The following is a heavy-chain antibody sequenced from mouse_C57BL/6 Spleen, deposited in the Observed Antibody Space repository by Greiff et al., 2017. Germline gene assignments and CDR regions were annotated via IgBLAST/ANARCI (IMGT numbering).Heavy chain of an antibody. CDR1: GYTFTEYT. Sequence: VQLQQSGAELVKPGASVKLSCKASGYTFTEYTIHWVKQRSGQGLEWIGWFYPGSGSIKYNEKFKDKATLTADKSSSTVYMELSRLTSEDSAVYFCARHEGEGSPYYASPYDYWGQSTTRTVSS. CDR3: ARHEGEGSPYYASPYDY. V-gene: IGHV1-62-2*01. CDR2: FYPGSGSI. J-gene: IGHJ2*01. D-gene: IGHD2-10*01.